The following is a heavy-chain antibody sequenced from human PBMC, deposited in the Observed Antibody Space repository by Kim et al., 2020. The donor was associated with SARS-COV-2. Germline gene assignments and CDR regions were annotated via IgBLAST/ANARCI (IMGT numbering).Heavy chain of an antibody. D-gene: IGHD5-12*01. CDR3: ARGVTTIMGVGYFDY. J-gene: IGHJ4*02. Sequence: KFQGRVTMTRDTSISTAYMELSRLRSDDTAVYYCARGVTTIMGVGYFDYWGQGTLVTVSS. V-gene: IGHV1-2*02.